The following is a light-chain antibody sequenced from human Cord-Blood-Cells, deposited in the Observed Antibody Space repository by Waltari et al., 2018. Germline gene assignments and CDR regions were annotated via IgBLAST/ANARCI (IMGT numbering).Light chain of an antibody. CDR3: QQYYSTPRT. Sequence: DIVMTQSPDSLAVSLGERATINCKSSQSVLYSSNNKNYLACYQQKPGQPPKLLIDWASTRESGVPDRFSGSGSGTDFTLTISSLQAEDVAVYYCQQYYSTPRTFGQGTKVEIK. J-gene: IGKJ1*01. CDR1: QSVLYSSNNKNY. CDR2: WAS. V-gene: IGKV4-1*01.